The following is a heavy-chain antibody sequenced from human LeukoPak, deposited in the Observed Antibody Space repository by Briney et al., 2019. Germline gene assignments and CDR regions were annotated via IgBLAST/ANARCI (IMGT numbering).Heavy chain of an antibody. CDR2: IYYSGST. D-gene: IGHD3-16*02. Sequence: SETLSLTCTVSGGSLSSYYWSWIRQPPGKGLEWIGYIYYSGSTNYNPSLKSQVTISVDTSKNQFSLKLSSVTAADTAVYYCARDLDYVWGSYRSPYAFDIWGQGTMVAVSS. V-gene: IGHV4-59*01. J-gene: IGHJ3*02. CDR1: GGSLSSYY. CDR3: ARDLDYVWGSYRSPYAFDI.